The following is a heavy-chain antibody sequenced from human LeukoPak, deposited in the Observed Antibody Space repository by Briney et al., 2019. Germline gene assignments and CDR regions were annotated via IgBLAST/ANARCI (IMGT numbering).Heavy chain of an antibody. D-gene: IGHD3-22*01. J-gene: IGHJ3*02. CDR3: ATGLTMIVVGRHAFDI. Sequence: ASVKVSCKASGYTFTSYYMHWVRQAPGQGLEWMGIINPSGGSTSYAQKFQGRVTMTEDTSTDAAYMELSSLRSEDTAVYYCATGLTMIVVGRHAFDIWGQGTMVTVSS. CDR2: INPSGGST. V-gene: IGHV1-46*01. CDR1: GYTFTSYY.